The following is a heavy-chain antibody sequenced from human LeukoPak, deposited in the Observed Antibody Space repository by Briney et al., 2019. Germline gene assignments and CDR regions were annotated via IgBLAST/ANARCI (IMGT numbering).Heavy chain of an antibody. V-gene: IGHV4-39*01. J-gene: IGHJ6*03. Sequence: PSETLSLTCTVSGGSLNRGTFYWGWIRQSPGKGLEWIANFYDSESIYYNPSLKSRVSISADTSKNRYSLNLGSVTAADTAVYYCVGGQGNYYYHYMDVWGNGITVTVSS. CDR1: GGSLNRGTFY. CDR3: VGGQGNYYYHYMDV. CDR2: FYDSESI.